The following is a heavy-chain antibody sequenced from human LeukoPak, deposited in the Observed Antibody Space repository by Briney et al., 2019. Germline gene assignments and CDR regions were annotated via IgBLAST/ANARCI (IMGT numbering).Heavy chain of an antibody. J-gene: IGHJ4*02. CDR1: GFTFTSSG. V-gene: IGHV3-23*01. CDR2: ISNSGGST. CDR3: ARDQDYGFDY. D-gene: IGHD4-17*01. Sequence: GGSLRLSCAASGFTFTSSGMTWVRQAPGKGLEWVSTISNSGGSTYYADSVKGRFTISRDNSKNSLYLQMNSLRDEDTAVYYCARDQDYGFDYWGQGTLVTVSS.